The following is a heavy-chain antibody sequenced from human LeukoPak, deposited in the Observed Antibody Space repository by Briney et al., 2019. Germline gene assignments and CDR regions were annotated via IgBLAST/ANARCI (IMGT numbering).Heavy chain of an antibody. CDR1: GGSINWHY. Sequence: SETLSLTCTVSGGSINWHYWHWIRQSPGKGLEWIGHLLYSGSTSYNPSLESRVTISLDTSKKNFSLKLTSVTAADTAVYYCATNAGPSGAGDVLDIWGHGTMVTVPS. D-gene: IGHD1-26*01. J-gene: IGHJ3*02. V-gene: IGHV4-59*11. CDR2: LLYSGST. CDR3: ATNAGPSGAGDVLDI.